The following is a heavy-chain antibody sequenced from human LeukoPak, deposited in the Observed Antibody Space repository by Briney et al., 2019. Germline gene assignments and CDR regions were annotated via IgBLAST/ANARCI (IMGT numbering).Heavy chain of an antibody. J-gene: IGHJ4*02. CDR1: GGSISSYY. CDR2: IYYSGST. Sequence: SETLSLTCTVSGGSISSYYWSWIRQPPGKGLEWIGYIYYSGSTNYNPSLKSRVTISVDTSKNQFSLRLSSVTAADTAVYYCAGGYCSGGSCYYPFDYWGQGTLVTVSS. CDR3: AGGYCSGGSCYYPFDY. V-gene: IGHV4-59*01. D-gene: IGHD2-15*01.